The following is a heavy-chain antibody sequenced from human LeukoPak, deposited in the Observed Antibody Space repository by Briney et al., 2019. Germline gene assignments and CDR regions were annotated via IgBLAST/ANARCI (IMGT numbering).Heavy chain of an antibody. CDR1: GGTFSSYA. CDR2: IIPIFGTA. CDR3: AAYGSGGNFDY. D-gene: IGHD3-10*01. Sequence: ASVKVSCKASGGTFSSYAISWVRQAPGQGLEWMGGIIPIFGTANYAQKFQGRVTITADESTSTAYMEPSSLRSEDTAVYYCAAYGSGGNFDYWGQGTLVTASS. V-gene: IGHV1-69*13. J-gene: IGHJ4*02.